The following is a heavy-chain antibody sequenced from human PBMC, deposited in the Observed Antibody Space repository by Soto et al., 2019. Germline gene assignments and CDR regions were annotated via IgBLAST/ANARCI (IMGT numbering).Heavy chain of an antibody. CDR1: GFTFSSYA. CDR2: ISGSGGST. CDR3: AKDQYYGSGSYYNVFDY. Sequence: LRLSCAASGFTFSSYAMSWVRQAPGKGLEWVSAISGSGGSTYYADSVKGRFTISRDNSKNTLYLQMNSLRAEDTAVYYCAKDQYYGSGSYYNVFDYWGQGTLVPVSS. V-gene: IGHV3-23*01. J-gene: IGHJ4*02. D-gene: IGHD3-10*01.